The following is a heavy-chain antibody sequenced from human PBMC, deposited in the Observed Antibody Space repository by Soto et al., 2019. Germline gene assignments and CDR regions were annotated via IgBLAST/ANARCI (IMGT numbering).Heavy chain of an antibody. D-gene: IGHD3-22*01. Sequence: GGSLRLSCAASGFTFSSYDMHWVRQATGKGLEWVSAIGTAGDTYYPCSVKGRFTISRENAKNSLYLQMNSLRAEDTAVYYFVRVNRSSGYFVGEPYLPYWGQGTLVTVSS. CDR3: VRVNRSSGYFVGEPYLPY. CDR2: IGTAGDT. V-gene: IGHV3-13*01. CDR1: GFTFSSYD. J-gene: IGHJ4*02.